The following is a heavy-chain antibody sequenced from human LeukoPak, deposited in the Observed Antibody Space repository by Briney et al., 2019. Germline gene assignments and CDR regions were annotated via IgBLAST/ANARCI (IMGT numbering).Heavy chain of an antibody. D-gene: IGHD3-10*01. CDR2: IYKNGDT. CDR1: GGSISSYY. J-gene: IGHJ4*02. V-gene: IGHV4-59*01. CDR3: ARYDGSAGDY. Sequence: SETLSLTCTVSGGSISSYYWTWIRQPPGKGLEWVGYIYKNGDTNYNPSLTSRVTMSIDTSKKQFSLKLRSVTAADTAFYYCARYDGSAGDYWGQGILATVSS.